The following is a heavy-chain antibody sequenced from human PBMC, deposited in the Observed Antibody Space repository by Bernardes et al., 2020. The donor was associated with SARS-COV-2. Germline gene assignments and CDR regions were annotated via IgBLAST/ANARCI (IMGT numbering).Heavy chain of an antibody. CDR3: ATLPITMVRENWFDP. V-gene: IGHV3-74*01. J-gene: IGHJ5*02. CDR1: GFTFSSYW. CDR2: INSDGSST. Sequence: GGSLRLSCAASGFTFSSYWMHWVRQAPGKGLVWVSRINSDGSSTSYADSVKGRFTISRDNAKNTLYLQMNSLRAEDTAVYYCATLPITMVRENWFDPWGQGTLVTVSS. D-gene: IGHD3-10*01.